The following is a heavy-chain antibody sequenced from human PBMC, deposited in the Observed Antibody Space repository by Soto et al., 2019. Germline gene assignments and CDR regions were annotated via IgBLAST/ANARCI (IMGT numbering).Heavy chain of an antibody. D-gene: IGHD2-8*01. J-gene: IGHJ4*02. CDR1: GFSFSSYG. V-gene: IGHV3-30*18. CDR3: AKDAGRYCTNGICYNDFDY. CDR2: ISYDGSNK. Sequence: GGSLRLSCAASGFSFSSYGMHWVSQAPGKGLEWVAVISYDGSNKYYADSVKGRFTISRDNSKNTLYLQMNSLRAEDTAVYYCAKDAGRYCTNGICYNDFDYWGQGTLVTVSS.